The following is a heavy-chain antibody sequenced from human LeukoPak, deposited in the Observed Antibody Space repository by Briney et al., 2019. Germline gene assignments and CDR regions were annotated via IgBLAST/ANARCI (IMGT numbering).Heavy chain of an antibody. V-gene: IGHV3-30*18. J-gene: IGHJ4*02. D-gene: IGHD3-22*01. CDR1: GFSFSDYN. CDR3: AKDFFYYDSSGYR. Sequence: AGGSLRLSCAASGFSFSDYNMNWVRQAPGKGLEWVAVISYDGRNEYYGDSVKGRFSVSRDNSKSTLYLQVDSLRPDDTAVYYCAKDFFYYDSSGYRWGQGTLVTVSS. CDR2: ISYDGRNE.